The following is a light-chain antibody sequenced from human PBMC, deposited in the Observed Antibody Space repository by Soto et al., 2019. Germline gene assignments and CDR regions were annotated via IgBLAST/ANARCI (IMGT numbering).Light chain of an antibody. CDR2: GAS. V-gene: IGKV3-20*01. CDR1: QSVSSSY. Sequence: DIVLTQSPGTLSLSPRERATLSCMASQSVSSSYVAWYQQKPGQAPRLLNYGASIRAAGIPDRFSGSGSGTDFTLTIRRLEPEDFAVYYCQQYGSSPRTFGQGTKVDI. CDR3: QQYGSSPRT. J-gene: IGKJ1*01.